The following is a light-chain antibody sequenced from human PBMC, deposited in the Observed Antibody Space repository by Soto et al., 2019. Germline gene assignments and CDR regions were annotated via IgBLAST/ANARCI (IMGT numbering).Light chain of an antibody. J-gene: IGKJ3*01. CDR2: DAS. CDR3: QQRSNWPPFRFT. Sequence: EIVLTQSPATLSLSPEERATLSCRASQSVSSYLAWYQQKPGQAPRLLIYDASNRATGIPARFSGSGSGTDFTLTISSLEPEDFAVYYCQQRSNWPPFRFTFGPGTKVDIK. V-gene: IGKV3-11*01. CDR1: QSVSSY.